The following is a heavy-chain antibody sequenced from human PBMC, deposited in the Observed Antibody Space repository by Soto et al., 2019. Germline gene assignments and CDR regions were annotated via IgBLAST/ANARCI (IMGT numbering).Heavy chain of an antibody. CDR2: ITGSGLTI. CDR1: GFTVSKYA. J-gene: IGHJ4*02. V-gene: IGHV3-23*01. D-gene: IGHD2-21*02. CDR3: AKDDVSGDGLWLVSD. Sequence: PGGSLRLSCEASGFTVSKYAMIWVRQATVKGQEWVSGITGSGLTIEHSASVKGRFTISKDNSKNTVYLQMNSLRAEDTAIYYCAKDDVSGDGLWLVSDWGQGTPVTVSS.